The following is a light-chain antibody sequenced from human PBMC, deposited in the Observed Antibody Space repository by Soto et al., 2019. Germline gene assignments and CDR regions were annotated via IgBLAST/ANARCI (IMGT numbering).Light chain of an antibody. J-gene: IGKJ4*01. CDR3: QNDNSVPLT. Sequence: DIQMTQSPSSLSASVGDRVTITCRASQDISNYLAWYQQKPGKVPKFLIYAASALLPGVPSRFSGSGSGTDFTLTISSLQTEDVAPYYCQNDNSVPLTFGGGTKVEI. V-gene: IGKV1-27*01. CDR1: QDISNY. CDR2: AAS.